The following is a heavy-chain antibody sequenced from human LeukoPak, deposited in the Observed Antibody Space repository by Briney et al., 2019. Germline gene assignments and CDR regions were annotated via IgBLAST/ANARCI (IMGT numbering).Heavy chain of an antibody. CDR1: GFTFSNYW. J-gene: IGHJ1*01. CDR3: AKGFDSSGSEYFQH. Sequence: GGSLGLSCGASGFTFSNYWMSWVRQAPGKGLEWVANIKQDGSEKYYVDSVKGRFTISRDNAENSLYLQMNSLRAEDTAVYYCAKGFDSSGSEYFQHWGQGTLVTVSS. CDR2: IKQDGSEK. V-gene: IGHV3-7*05. D-gene: IGHD3-22*01.